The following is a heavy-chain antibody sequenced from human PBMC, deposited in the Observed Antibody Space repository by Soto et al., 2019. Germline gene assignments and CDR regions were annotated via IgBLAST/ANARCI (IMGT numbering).Heavy chain of an antibody. D-gene: IGHD2-15*01. V-gene: IGHV4-59*01. CDR2: IYYSGST. CDR3: ARANIVVVVAATPSHAFDI. Sequence: SETLSLTCTVSGGSISSYYWSWIRQPPGKGLEWIGYIYYSGSTNYNPPLKSRVTISVDTSKNQFSLKLSSVTAADTAVYYCARANIVVVVAATPSHAFDIWGQGTMVTVS. J-gene: IGHJ3*02. CDR1: GGSISSYY.